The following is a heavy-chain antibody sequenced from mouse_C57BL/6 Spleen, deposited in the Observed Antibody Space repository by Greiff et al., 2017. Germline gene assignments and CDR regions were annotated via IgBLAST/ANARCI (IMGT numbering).Heavy chain of an antibody. CDR1: GFTFSSYA. CDR3: ERDQNYGSPFDY. D-gene: IGHD1-1*01. Sequence: EVMLVESGGGLVKPGGSLKLSCAASGFTFSSYAMSWVRQTPEKRLEWVATISDDGSYTYYPDNVKGRFTISRDNAKNNLYLQMSHLKSEDTAMYDCERDQNYGSPFDYWGQGTTLTVSS. V-gene: IGHV5-4*01. CDR2: ISDDGSYT. J-gene: IGHJ2*01.